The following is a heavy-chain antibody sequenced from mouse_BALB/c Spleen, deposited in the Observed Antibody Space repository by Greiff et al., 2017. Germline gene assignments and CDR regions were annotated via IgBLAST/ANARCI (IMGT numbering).Heavy chain of an antibody. D-gene: IGHD1-1*02. Sequence: EVQLQESGPGLVKPSQSLSLTCTVTGYSITSDYAWNWIRQFPGNKLEWMGYISYSGSTSYNPSLKSRISITRDTSKNQFFLQLNSVTTEDTATYYCARSVYGNYFDYWGQGTTLTVSS. CDR3: ARSVYGNYFDY. J-gene: IGHJ2*01. CDR1: GYSITSDYA. V-gene: IGHV3-2*02. CDR2: ISYSGST.